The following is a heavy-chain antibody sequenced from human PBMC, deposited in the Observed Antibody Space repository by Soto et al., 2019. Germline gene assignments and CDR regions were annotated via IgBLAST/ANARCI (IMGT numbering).Heavy chain of an antibody. Sequence: QVQLQESGPGLVKPSETLSLTCTVSGGSVSSGSYSWSWMRQPPGKGLEWIGYIYHSGTTNYNPSLTSXXTXSGXTSKNQFSLKLSSVTAADTAVYYCARGGGSYYIAYWGQGTLVTVSS. CDR1: GGSVSSGSYS. CDR2: IYHSGTT. V-gene: IGHV4-61*01. D-gene: IGHD1-26*01. J-gene: IGHJ4*02. CDR3: ARGGGSYYIAY.